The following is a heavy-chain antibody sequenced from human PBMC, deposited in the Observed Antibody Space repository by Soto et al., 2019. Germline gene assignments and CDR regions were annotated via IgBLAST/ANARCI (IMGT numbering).Heavy chain of an antibody. J-gene: IGHJ6*02. D-gene: IGHD6-13*01. V-gene: IGHV1-2*02. Sequence: QVQLVQSGAEVKKPGASVKVSCKASGYTFTGYYMHWVRQAPGQGLEWMGWINPNSGGTNYAQKFQGRVNMTRDTSITTAYTGVSRLRSDDTAVYYCARGAGIIAAAAHVGGGGYYYYGMDVWGQGTTVTVSS. CDR3: ARGAGIIAAAAHVGGGGYYYYGMDV. CDR2: INPNSGGT. CDR1: GYTFTGYY.